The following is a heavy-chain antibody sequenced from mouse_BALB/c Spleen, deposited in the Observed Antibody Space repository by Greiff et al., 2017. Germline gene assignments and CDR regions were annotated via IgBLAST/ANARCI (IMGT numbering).Heavy chain of an antibody. V-gene: IGHV2-2*02. D-gene: IGHD4-1*01. J-gene: IGHJ3*01. CDR1: GFSLTSYG. CDR3: ASTNWDGFAY. CDR2: IWSGGST. Sequence: VKVEESGPGLVQPSQSLSITCTVSGFSLTSYGVHWVRQSPGKGLEWLGVIWSGGSTDYNAAFISRLSISKDNSKSQVFFKMNSLQANDTAIYYCASTNWDGFAYWGQGTLVTVSA.